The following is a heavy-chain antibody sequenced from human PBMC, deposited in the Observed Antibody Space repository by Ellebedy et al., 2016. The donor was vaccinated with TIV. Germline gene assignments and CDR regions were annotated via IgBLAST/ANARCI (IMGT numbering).Heavy chain of an antibody. J-gene: IGHJ5*02. Sequence: SETLSLTCNVSGASISNSGYYWGWIRQPPGKRLEWIGNIYNSGGTYYNPSLKSRVTISVDTSKNMFSLKLTYVTATDTAVYYCARPGSGWTAWFNPWGQGTLVTVSS. CDR2: IYNSGGT. D-gene: IGHD6-19*01. V-gene: IGHV4-39*01. CDR1: GASISNSGYY. CDR3: ARPGSGWTAWFNP.